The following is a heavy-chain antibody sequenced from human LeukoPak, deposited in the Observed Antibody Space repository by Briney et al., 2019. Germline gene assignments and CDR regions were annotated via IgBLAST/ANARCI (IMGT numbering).Heavy chain of an antibody. CDR3: ARDDSQSLLRDFYYYGMDV. D-gene: IGHD2-21*01. V-gene: IGHV3-11*01. CDR1: GFTFSDYH. CDR2: ISFSGSTI. J-gene: IGHJ6*02. Sequence: PGGSLRLSCAASGFTFSDYHMIWIRQAPGKGLEWVSHISFSGSTIYYADSVKGRFTISRDNAKNSLYLQMSSLRAEDTAVYYCARDDSQSLLRDFYYYGMDVWGQGTTVTVSS.